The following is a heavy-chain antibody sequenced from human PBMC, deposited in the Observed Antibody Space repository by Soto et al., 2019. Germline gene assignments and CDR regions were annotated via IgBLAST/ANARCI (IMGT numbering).Heavy chain of an antibody. CDR3: ARTTTTTLPSASDY. V-gene: IGHV4-34*01. CDR1: GGSFSGYY. J-gene: IGHJ4*02. D-gene: IGHD5-12*01. Sequence: PSETLSLTCAVYGGSFSGYYWSWIRQPPGKGLEWIGEINHSGSTNYNPSLKSRVTISVDTSKNQFSLKLSSVTAADTAVYYCARTTTTTLPSASDYWGQGTLVTVSS. CDR2: INHSGST.